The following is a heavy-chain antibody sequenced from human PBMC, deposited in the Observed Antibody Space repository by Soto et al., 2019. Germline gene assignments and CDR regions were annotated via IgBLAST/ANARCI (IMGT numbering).Heavy chain of an antibody. V-gene: IGHV1-18*01. D-gene: IGHD6-19*01. CDR2: ISPYSGNT. J-gene: IGHJ4*02. Sequence: QIQLVQSGAEVKKPGASVKVSCKTSGYTFTNYDIGWVRQAPGQGLEWLGWISPYSGNTNYAQKLQDRVTMTTDTSTRTAYMYLRSLRSDDTAMYYCVRFASSGWYTGGYWGQGTLVTVSS. CDR1: GYTFTNYD. CDR3: VRFASSGWYTGGY.